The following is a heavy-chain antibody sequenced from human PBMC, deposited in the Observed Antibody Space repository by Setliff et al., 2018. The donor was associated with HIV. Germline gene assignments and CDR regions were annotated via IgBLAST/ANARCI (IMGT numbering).Heavy chain of an antibody. CDR1: GASISSHS. CDR3: ARVVYDSGGFFTTAGPLYLDL. Sequence: SETLSLTCNVSGASISSHSWTWIRQPPGKGLEWIGSIDYSGRTDKKTSLKSRLRMSIDTSKTQFYVNLSSVTSADTAIYYCARVVYDSGGFFTTAGPLYLDLWGRGTLVTVSS. CDR2: IDYSGRT. J-gene: IGHJ2*01. D-gene: IGHD3-22*01. V-gene: IGHV4-59*11.